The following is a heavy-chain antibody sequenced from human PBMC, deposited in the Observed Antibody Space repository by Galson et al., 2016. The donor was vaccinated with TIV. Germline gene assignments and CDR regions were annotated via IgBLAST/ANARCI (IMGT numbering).Heavy chain of an antibody. D-gene: IGHD3-16*01. Sequence: SLRLSCAASGFTFGSYVMHWVRQAPGKGLEWVSSVSGSGLSTYYADSVKGRFTISRHTSKNMVYLQMNSLRAEDTAIYYCAKDTDKGPQGGFFHHWGQGTLATVSS. V-gene: IGHV3-23*01. CDR3: AKDTDKGPQGGFFHH. CDR2: VSGSGLST. CDR1: GFTFGSYV. J-gene: IGHJ4*02.